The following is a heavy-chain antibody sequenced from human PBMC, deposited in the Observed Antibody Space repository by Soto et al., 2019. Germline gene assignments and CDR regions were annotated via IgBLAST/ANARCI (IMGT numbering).Heavy chain of an antibody. V-gene: IGHV3-23*01. CDR2: ISGSGGST. J-gene: IGHJ4*02. CDR1: GFTFSSYA. Sequence: GGSLRLSCAASGFTFSSYAMSWVRQAPGKGLEWVSAISGSGGSTYYADSVKGRSTISRDNSKNTLYLQMNSLRAEDTAVYYCAKVGRGYCSSTSCYAGYFDYWGQGTLVTVSS. CDR3: AKVGRGYCSSTSCYAGYFDY. D-gene: IGHD2-2*01.